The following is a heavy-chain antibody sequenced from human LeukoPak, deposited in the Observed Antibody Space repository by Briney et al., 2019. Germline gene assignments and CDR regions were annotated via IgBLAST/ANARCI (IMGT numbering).Heavy chain of an antibody. D-gene: IGHD2-2*01. J-gene: IGHJ4*02. CDR1: GFAFSTYN. V-gene: IGHV3-48*04. CDR3: ARGMPAGY. Sequence: PGGSLRLSCAASGFAFSTYNMNWVRQAPGKGLQWVSYVSSSGSAIYYADSVKGRFTISRDNAKNSLYLQMDSLRAEDTAVYYCARGMPAGYWGQGTLVTVSS. CDR2: VSSSGSAI.